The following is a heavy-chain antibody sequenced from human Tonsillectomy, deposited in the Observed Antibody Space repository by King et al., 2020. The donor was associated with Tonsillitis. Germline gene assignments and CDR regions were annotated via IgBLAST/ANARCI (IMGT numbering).Heavy chain of an antibody. V-gene: IGHV1-18*04. CDR3: ARVSGDYSILTGFDS. Sequence: QLVQSGAEVKKPGASVKVSCKASGYIFTSNGISWVRQAPGQGLEWMGWISAYNGNTNYAQKFQGRVTMTTDTSTSTAYMELTNLRSDDTAVFYCARVSGDYSILTGFDSWGQGTLVTVSS. CDR1: GYIFTSNG. CDR2: ISAYNGNT. J-gene: IGHJ4*02. D-gene: IGHD3-9*01.